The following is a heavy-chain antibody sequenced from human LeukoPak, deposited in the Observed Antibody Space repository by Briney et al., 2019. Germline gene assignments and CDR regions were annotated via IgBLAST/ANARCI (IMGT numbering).Heavy chain of an antibody. CDR2: ISAYNGNT. Sequence: ASVKVSCKASGYTFTSYGISWVRQAPGQGLEWMGWISAYNGNTNYAQKLQGRVTMTTDTSTGTAYMELRSLRSDDTAVYYCARDTTPKDYYYYMDVWGKGTTVTVSS. V-gene: IGHV1-18*01. CDR1: GYTFTSYG. J-gene: IGHJ6*03. CDR3: ARDTTPKDYYYYMDV. D-gene: IGHD1-26*01.